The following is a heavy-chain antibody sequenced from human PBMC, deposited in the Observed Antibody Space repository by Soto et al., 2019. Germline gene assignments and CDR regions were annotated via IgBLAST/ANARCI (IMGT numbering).Heavy chain of an antibody. V-gene: IGHV3-7*01. CDR2: IKQDGSEK. D-gene: IGHD3-10*01. J-gene: IGHJ6*03. Sequence: GGSPRLSCAASGFSFSNYYMSWVRQAPGKGLEWVANIKQDGSEKYYVGSVEGRFTISRDNAKNSLYLQMNSLRAEDTAVYFCARDVVGYYALGSQHYYMDVWGKGTTVTVSS. CDR3: ARDVVGYYALGSQHYYMDV. CDR1: GFSFSNYY.